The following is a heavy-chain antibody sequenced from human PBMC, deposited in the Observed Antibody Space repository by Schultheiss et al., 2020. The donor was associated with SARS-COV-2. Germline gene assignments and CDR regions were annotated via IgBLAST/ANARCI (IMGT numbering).Heavy chain of an antibody. CDR3: ARGALLLGSHAFDI. J-gene: IGHJ3*02. CDR1: GGSISSYY. CDR2: IYHSGST. V-gene: IGHV4-59*05. Sequence: SETLSLTCTVSGGSISSYYWSWIRQPAGKGLEWIGRIYHSGSTYYNPSLKSRVTISVDTSKNQFSLKLSSVTAADTAVYYCARGALLLGSHAFDIWGQGTMVTVSS. D-gene: IGHD3-9*01.